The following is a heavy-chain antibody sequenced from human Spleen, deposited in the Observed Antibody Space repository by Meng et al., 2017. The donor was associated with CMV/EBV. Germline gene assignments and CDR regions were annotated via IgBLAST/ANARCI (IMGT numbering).Heavy chain of an antibody. CDR2: SYYSGST. D-gene: IGHD3-22*01. CDR1: CGPISSSCSY. V-gene: IGHV4-39*07. Sequence: EPGRGPVEPLPPRFPNCTGSCGPISSSCSYWGWYRNAAGKGLEWMGSSYYSGSTYYNPSLKSRVTISVVTSKNKFSLKLCYVTASDKSVYYCAVTYYYDSSGYYLEYYVDYWGQGTLVTVSS. J-gene: IGHJ4*02. CDR3: AVTYYYDSSGYYLEYYVDY.